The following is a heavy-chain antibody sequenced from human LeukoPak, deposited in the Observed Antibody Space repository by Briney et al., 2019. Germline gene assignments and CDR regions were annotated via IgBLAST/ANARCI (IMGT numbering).Heavy chain of an antibody. J-gene: IGHJ4*02. D-gene: IGHD5-24*01. CDR3: ARDKSGRDGYNYDY. Sequence: GGSLRLSCAASGFTFSSYSMNWVRQAPGKGLEWVSSISSSSSYIYYADSVKGRFTISRDSAKNSLYLQMNSLRAEDTAVYYCARDKSGRDGYNYDYWGQGTLVTVSS. CDR2: ISSSSSYI. V-gene: IGHV3-21*01. CDR1: GFTFSSYS.